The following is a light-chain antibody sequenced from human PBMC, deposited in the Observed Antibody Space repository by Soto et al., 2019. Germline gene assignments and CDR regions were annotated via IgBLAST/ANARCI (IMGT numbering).Light chain of an antibody. J-gene: IGLJ1*01. CDR1: SSDVGGYNY. CDR3: SSYTTSNTRQII. V-gene: IGLV2-14*03. CDR2: DVS. Sequence: QSALPQPASVSGSPGQSINISCTGTSSDVGGYNYVSWYLHHPGKAPKLIIYDVSNRPSGVSNPFSGSKSGNTASLTISGLQPEDEADYYCSSYTTSNTRQIIFGTGTKVTVL.